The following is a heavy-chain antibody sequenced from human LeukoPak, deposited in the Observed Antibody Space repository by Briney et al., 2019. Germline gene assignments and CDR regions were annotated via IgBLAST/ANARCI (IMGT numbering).Heavy chain of an antibody. V-gene: IGHV3-23*01. CDR1: GFRFSDYT. D-gene: IGHD3-16*01. Sequence: GGSLRLSCAASGFRFSDYTMTWVRQAPGEGPEWVSAIGGRGGSTYYADFLGGRFTISRDNSKDMLYLQMNSLKVEATATYYCGKEGGAWGQGTKVTVSS. CDR2: IGGRGGST. J-gene: IGHJ5*02. CDR3: GKEGGA.